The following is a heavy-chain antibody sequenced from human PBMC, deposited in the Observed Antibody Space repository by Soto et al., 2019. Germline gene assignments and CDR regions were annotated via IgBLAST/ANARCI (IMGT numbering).Heavy chain of an antibody. CDR2: ISYDGSNK. J-gene: IGHJ6*02. V-gene: IGHV3-30*18. CDR1: GFTFSSYG. Sequence: GGSLRLSCAASGFTFSSYGMHWVRQAPGKGLEWVAVISYDGSNKYYADSVKGRFTISRDNSKNTLYLQMNSLRAEDTAVYYCAKDFRGYSYGYYNYYYGMDVWGQGTTVTVSS. D-gene: IGHD5-18*01. CDR3: AKDFRGYSYGYYNYYYGMDV.